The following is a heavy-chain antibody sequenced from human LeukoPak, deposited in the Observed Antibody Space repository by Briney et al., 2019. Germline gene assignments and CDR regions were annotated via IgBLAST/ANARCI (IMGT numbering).Heavy chain of an antibody. D-gene: IGHD5-18*01. V-gene: IGHV1-2*02. CDR1: GYTFTGYY. Sequence: ASVKVSCKASGYTFTGYYMHWVRQAPGQGLEWMGWINPNSGSTNYAQKFQGRVTMTRDTSISTAYMELSRLRSDDTAVYYCARGPDAAMVTYGMDVWGQGTTVTVSS. CDR3: ARGPDAAMVTYGMDV. CDR2: INPNSGST. J-gene: IGHJ6*02.